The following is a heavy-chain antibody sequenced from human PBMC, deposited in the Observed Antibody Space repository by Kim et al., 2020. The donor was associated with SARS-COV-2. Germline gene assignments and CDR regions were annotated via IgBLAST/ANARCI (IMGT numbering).Heavy chain of an antibody. CDR1: GFTFSDYY. CDR3: ARDGFSTMVRGVITSFDY. J-gene: IGHJ4*02. D-gene: IGHD3-10*01. Sequence: GGSLRLSCAASGFTFSDYYMSWIRQAPGKGLEWVSYISSSSSYTNYADSVKGRFTISRDNAKNSLYLQMNSLRAEDTAVYYCARDGFSTMVRGVITSFDYWGQGTLVTVSS. V-gene: IGHV3-11*06. CDR2: ISSSSSYT.